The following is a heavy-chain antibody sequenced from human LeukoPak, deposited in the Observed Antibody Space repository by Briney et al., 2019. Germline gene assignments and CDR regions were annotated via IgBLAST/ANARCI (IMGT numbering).Heavy chain of an antibody. CDR3: ATDSQEGYGLGMDV. V-gene: IGHV1-24*01. J-gene: IGHJ6*02. CDR2: FDPEDGET. D-gene: IGHD5-18*01. CDR1: GYTLTELS. Sequence: GASVKVSCKVSGYTLTELSMHWVRHAPGKGLEWMGGFDPEDGETIYAQKFQGRVTMTEDTSTDTAYMELSSLRSEDTAVYYCATDSQEGYGLGMDVWGQGTTVTVSS.